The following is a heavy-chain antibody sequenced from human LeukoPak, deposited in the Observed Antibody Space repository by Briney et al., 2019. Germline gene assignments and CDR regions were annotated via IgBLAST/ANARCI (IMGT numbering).Heavy chain of an antibody. CDR3: AGRRLSSSWYSVSENWFDP. V-gene: IGHV5-51*01. D-gene: IGHD6-13*01. Sequence: GESLKISCKGSGYSFTSYWIGWVRQMPGKGLEWMGIIYPGDSDTRYSPSFQGQVTISADKSISTAYLQWSSLKASDTAMYYCAGRRLSSSWYSVSENWFDPWGQGTLVTVSS. CDR2: IYPGDSDT. J-gene: IGHJ5*02. CDR1: GYSFTSYW.